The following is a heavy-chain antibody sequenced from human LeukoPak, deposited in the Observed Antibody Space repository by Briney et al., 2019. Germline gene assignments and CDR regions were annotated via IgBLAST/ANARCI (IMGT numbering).Heavy chain of an antibody. Sequence: PGRSLRLSCIASGFTFDDYAMHWVRQAPGKGLEWVSSISWNGGSIGYADSVKGRFTISRDDAKNSLYLQMNSLRPEDAALYYCARDGRWLQFFDYWGQGTLVTVSS. CDR3: ARDGRWLQFFDY. CDR1: GFTFDDYA. V-gene: IGHV3-9*01. CDR2: ISWNGGSI. J-gene: IGHJ4*02. D-gene: IGHD5-24*01.